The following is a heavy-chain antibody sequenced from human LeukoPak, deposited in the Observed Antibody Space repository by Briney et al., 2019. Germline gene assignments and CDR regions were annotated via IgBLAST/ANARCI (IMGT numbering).Heavy chain of an antibody. Sequence: SETLSLTCTVSGGSIRSSYYYWGWIRQPPGKGLEWIGSIYDSGSTYYNPSLKSRVTISVDTSENQFSLKLSSVTAADTAVYYCAGSSSWYVLTPWGQGTLVTVSS. CDR3: AGSSSWYVLTP. CDR1: GGSIRSSYYY. CDR2: IYDSGST. D-gene: IGHD6-13*01. V-gene: IGHV4-39*01. J-gene: IGHJ5*02.